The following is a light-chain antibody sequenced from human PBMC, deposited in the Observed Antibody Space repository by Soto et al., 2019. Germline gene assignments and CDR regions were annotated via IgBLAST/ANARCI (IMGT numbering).Light chain of an antibody. V-gene: IGKV3-11*01. CDR1: QSVDSQ. CDR2: DAS. CDR3: QQRSNWPRT. Sequence: EIVLTQSPATLSLSPGERATLSCRASQSVDSQVAWYQQRPGQAPSLVVYDASNRATGIPARFSGSGSGTEFTLTTTNLEPEDFAVYYCQQRSNWPRTFGRGTKLEIK. J-gene: IGKJ2*01.